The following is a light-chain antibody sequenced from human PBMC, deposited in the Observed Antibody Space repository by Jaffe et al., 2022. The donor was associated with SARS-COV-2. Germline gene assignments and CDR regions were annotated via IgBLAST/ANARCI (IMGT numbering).Light chain of an antibody. CDR2: STN. CDR3: VLYMGNGIWV. J-gene: IGLJ3*02. Sequence: QTVVTQDPSFSVSPGGTVTLTCGLSSGSVSTSYFPSWYQQTPGQAPRTLIYSTNTRSSGVPDRFSGSILGNKAALIITGAQADDESDYYCVLYMGNGIWVFGGGTKLTVL. CDR1: SGSVSTSYF. V-gene: IGLV8-61*01.